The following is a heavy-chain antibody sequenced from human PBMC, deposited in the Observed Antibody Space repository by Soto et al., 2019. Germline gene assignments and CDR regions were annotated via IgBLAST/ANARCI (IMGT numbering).Heavy chain of an antibody. V-gene: IGHV5-51*01. J-gene: IGHJ4*02. CDR2: IYPGDSDT. Sequence: GESLKISCKGSGYSFTSYWIGWVRQMPGKGLEWMGIIYPGDSDTRYSPSFQGQVTISADKSISTAYLQWGGLKASDPAMDYCAGRLGRQNGGLGVAATPFDYWGQGTLVTVSS. CDR1: GYSFTSYW. CDR3: AGRLGRQNGGLGVAATPFDY. D-gene: IGHD2-15*01.